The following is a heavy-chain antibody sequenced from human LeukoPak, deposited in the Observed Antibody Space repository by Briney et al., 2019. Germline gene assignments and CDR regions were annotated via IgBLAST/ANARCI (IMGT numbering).Heavy chain of an antibody. V-gene: IGHV3-23*01. CDR1: GFSFSSYS. D-gene: IGHD5-18*01. CDR3: AKGGQLWPLDY. J-gene: IGHJ4*02. Sequence: GGSLRLSCAASGFSFSSYSMSWVRQAPGKGLEWVSDISGSGASTQYAETVKGRFTISRDSSKNTVYLQMNSLRAEDTAVYYCAKGGQLWPLDYWGQGTLVTVSS. CDR2: ISGSGAST.